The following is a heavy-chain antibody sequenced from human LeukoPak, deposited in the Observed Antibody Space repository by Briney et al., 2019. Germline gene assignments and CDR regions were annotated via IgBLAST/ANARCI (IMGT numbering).Heavy chain of an antibody. J-gene: IGHJ5*02. CDR1: GFTVSTSY. V-gene: IGHV3-66*02. CDR3: ATKYGES. Sequence: PGGSLRLSCVVSGFTVSTSYMAWVRQAPGKGLECVSLIWIDGTTHYADSVKGRFTISGDNPKNTLYLQMNSLRPEDTAVYYCATKYGESWGQGTLVTVSS. CDR2: IWIDGTT. D-gene: IGHD4/OR15-4a*01.